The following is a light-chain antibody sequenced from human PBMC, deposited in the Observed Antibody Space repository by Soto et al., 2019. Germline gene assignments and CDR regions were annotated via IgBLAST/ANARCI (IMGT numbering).Light chain of an antibody. CDR3: QQSYSTPQT. J-gene: IGKJ1*01. CDR1: QSINSW. Sequence: DTQMTQSPSTLSASVGDTVTITCRASQSINSWLAWYQQKPGKAPNLLIHRASTLQSGVPSRFSGSGSGTDFTLTISSLQPEDFATYYCQQSYSTPQTFGQGTKVDIK. V-gene: IGKV1-5*03. CDR2: RAS.